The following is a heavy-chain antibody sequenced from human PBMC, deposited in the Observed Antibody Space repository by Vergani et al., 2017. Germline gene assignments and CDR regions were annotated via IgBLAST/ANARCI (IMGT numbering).Heavy chain of an antibody. D-gene: IGHD5-24*01. CDR1: GFTFSSHA. CDR3: GRGSDNYN. V-gene: IGHV3-23*01. CDR2: IKNTGGST. Sequence: EVQLLQSEGAVVQPGGSLRLSCVPSGFTFSSHAMSWVRQGHGQGLEWVSSIKNTGGSTHYADSVKGRFTISRDNSKNNLYLQMNSLRLEDTAVYYCGRGSDNYNWGQGTLVTVSS. J-gene: IGHJ4*02.